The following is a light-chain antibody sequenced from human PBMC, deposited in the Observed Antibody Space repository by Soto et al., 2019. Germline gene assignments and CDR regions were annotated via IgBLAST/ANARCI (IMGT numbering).Light chain of an antibody. CDR1: SSDVGGYNY. CDR3: SSYTSSSTLGV. V-gene: IGLV2-14*01. Sequence: QSALTQPASVSGSPGQSITISRTGTSSDVGGYNYVSWYQQHPGKAPKLMIYEVSNRPSGVSNRFSGPKSGNTASLTISGLQAEDEADYYCSSYTSSSTLGVFGTGTKVTVL. J-gene: IGLJ1*01. CDR2: EVS.